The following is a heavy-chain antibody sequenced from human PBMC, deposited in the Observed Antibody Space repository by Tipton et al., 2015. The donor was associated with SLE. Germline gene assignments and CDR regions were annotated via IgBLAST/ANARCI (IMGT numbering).Heavy chain of an antibody. Sequence: TLSLTCAVSGGPISSGGYYFSWIRHHPGKGLEWIGYISYSGSTNYSPSLKRRVTTSLDTSKTQFSLNLRSVTAADTAIYYCARGGYSSGWYGDYFVYCGQGTLVTVSS. CDR2: ISYSGST. CDR1: GGPISSGGYY. CDR3: ARGGYSSGWYGDYFVY. V-gene: IGHV4-31*11. D-gene: IGHD6-19*01. J-gene: IGHJ4*02.